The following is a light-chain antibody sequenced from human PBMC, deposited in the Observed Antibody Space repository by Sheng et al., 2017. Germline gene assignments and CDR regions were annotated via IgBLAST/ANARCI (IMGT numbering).Light chain of an antibody. V-gene: IGLV1-47*01. CDR2: TNN. CDR1: SSNIGRNY. Sequence: QSVLTQPPSASGNPGQRVTISCSGSSSNIGRNYVSWYQQLPGTAPKLLIYTNNQRPSGVPDRVSGSKSGSSASLAISGLRSEDEADYYCAAWDDSLSGWVFGGGTRLTVL. CDR3: AAWDDSLSGWV. J-gene: IGLJ3*02.